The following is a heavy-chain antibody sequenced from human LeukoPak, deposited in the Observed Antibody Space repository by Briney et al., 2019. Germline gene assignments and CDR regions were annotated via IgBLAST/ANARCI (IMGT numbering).Heavy chain of an antibody. CDR1: GYTFTSYD. D-gene: IGHD2-2*01. Sequence: GASVKVSCKASGYTFTSYDISWVRQATGQGLEWMGWMNPNSGNTGYAQKFQGRVTMTRNTSMSTAYMELSSLRSEDTAVYYCARGVVVPADWFDPWGQGTLVTVSS. J-gene: IGHJ5*02. CDR2: MNPNSGNT. V-gene: IGHV1-8*01. CDR3: ARGVVVPADWFDP.